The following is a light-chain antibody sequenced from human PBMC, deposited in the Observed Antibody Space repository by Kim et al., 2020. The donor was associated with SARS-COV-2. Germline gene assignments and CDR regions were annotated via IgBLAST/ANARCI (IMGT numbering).Light chain of an antibody. J-gene: IGLJ3*02. CDR2: KDS. CDR1: ALPKHY. Sequence: SAGQTARITCSGDALPKHYAYWYQQKPGQAPVLVIYKDSERPSGIPERFSGSSSGTTVTLTISGVQAEDEADYYCQSADSSGTYWVFGGGTQLTVL. V-gene: IGLV3-25*03. CDR3: QSADSSGTYWV.